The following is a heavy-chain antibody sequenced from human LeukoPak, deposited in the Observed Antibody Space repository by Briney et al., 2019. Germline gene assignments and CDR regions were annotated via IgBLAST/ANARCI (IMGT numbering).Heavy chain of an antibody. CDR3: AKDQSRVGGSDPFDD. Sequence: GGSLRLSCAASGFTFSNCAMTCVRQAPGKGLEWVASISGSGASTYYADSVKGRFTISRDNSKNTVNLQMNSLRAEDTAVYFCAKDQSRVGGSDPFDDWGQGTLVIVSS. V-gene: IGHV3-23*01. J-gene: IGHJ4*02. CDR1: GFTFSNCA. CDR2: ISGSGAST. D-gene: IGHD1-26*01.